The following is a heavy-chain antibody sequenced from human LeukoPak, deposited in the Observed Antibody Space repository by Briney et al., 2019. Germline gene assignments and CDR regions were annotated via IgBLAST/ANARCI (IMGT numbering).Heavy chain of an antibody. CDR1: GFRVSGYD. CDR2: ISISGSNI. Sequence: GGSLRLSCAASGFRVSGYDLNWIRQAPGKGLEWIAYISISGSNIHYADSVRGRFTISRDNANNSLHLQLSSLRVEDTAVYYCARDFRAAEYHDYWGQGTLVTVSS. D-gene: IGHD2-2*01. V-gene: IGHV3-11*04. J-gene: IGHJ4*02. CDR3: ARDFRAAEYHDY.